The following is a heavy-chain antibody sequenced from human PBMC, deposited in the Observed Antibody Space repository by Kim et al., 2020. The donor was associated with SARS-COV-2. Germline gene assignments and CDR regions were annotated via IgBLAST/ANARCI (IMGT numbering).Heavy chain of an antibody. V-gene: IGHV4-31*03. Sequence: SETLSLTCTVSGGSISSGGYYWSWIRQHPGKGLEWIGYIYYSGSTYYNPSLKSRVTISVDTSKNQFSLKLSSVTAADTAVYYCARLIGVNNSMVPTLYYYYYYGMDVWGQGTTVTVSS. CDR3: ARLIGVNNSMVPTLYYYYYYGMDV. CDR1: GGSISSGGYY. D-gene: IGHD3-10*01. CDR2: IYYSGST. J-gene: IGHJ6*02.